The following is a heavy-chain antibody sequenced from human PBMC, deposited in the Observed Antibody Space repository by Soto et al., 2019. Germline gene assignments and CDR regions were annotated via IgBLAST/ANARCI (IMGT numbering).Heavy chain of an antibody. CDR3: AKEVPDYYGDGIFEDY. J-gene: IGHJ4*02. CDR1: GFTFSSYA. CDR2: ISGSGGST. D-gene: IGHD4-17*01. Sequence: PGGSLRLSCAASGFTFSSYAVSWVRQAPGKGLEWVSAISGSGGSTYYADSVKGRFTISRDNSKNTLYLQMNSLRAEDTAVYYCAKEVPDYYGDGIFEDYWGQGTLVTVSS. V-gene: IGHV3-23*01.